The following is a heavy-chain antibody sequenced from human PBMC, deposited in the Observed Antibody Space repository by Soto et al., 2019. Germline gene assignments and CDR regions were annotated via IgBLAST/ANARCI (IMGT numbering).Heavy chain of an antibody. Sequence: EVHLVESGGGLGQPGRSLRLSCVASGFTFDDYAMHWVRQAPGKGRDGVSGISWNGDSSGYADSVKGRFTISRDNAKNSLFLQMNSLRADDTALYFCAKDTYIMVGGTHIDFWGRGTLVTVSS. CDR1: GFTFDDYA. CDR3: AKDTYIMVGGTHIDF. D-gene: IGHD1-26*01. J-gene: IGHJ4*02. V-gene: IGHV3-9*01. CDR2: ISWNGDSS.